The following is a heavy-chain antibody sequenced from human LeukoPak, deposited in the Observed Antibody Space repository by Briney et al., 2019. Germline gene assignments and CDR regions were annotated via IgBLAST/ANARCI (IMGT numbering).Heavy chain of an antibody. V-gene: IGHV1-2*02. CDR3: ARDAHYYDSSGHFDY. Sequence: ASVKVSCKASGYTFTGYYMHWVRQAPGQGLEWMGWINPNSGGTNYAQKFQGRVTMTRDTSISTAYMELSRLRSDDTAVYYCARDAHYYDSSGHFDYWGLGTLVTVSS. J-gene: IGHJ4*02. D-gene: IGHD3-22*01. CDR2: INPNSGGT. CDR1: GYTFTGYY.